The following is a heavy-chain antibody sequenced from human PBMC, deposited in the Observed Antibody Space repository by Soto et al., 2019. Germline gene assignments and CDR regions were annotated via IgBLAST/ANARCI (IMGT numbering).Heavy chain of an antibody. CDR3: TRDIWKRPPVGFKDNWFDP. J-gene: IGHJ5*01. D-gene: IGHD3-3*01. CDR1: GGTFSSYT. V-gene: IGHV1-69*04. CDR2: IIPILGIA. Sequence: GASVKVSCKASGGTFSSYTISWVRQAPGQGLEWMGRIIPILGIANYAQKFQGRVTITADKSTSTAYMELRSLTSDDTAVYYCTRDIWKRPPVGFKDNWFDPGGQGPLVTASS.